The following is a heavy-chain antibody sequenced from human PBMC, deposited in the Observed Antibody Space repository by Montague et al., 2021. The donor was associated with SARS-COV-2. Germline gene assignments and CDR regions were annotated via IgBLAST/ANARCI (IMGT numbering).Heavy chain of an antibody. CDR2: IYDSGSA. Sequence: SETLSLTCTASVGSISNYYWTRIRQPPGKGLEWIGYIYDSGSANYNPSLKSRSTISVDTSNNQFSLRLSSVTAADTAVYYCARAYCGGDCHVGPWGQGILVTVSS. J-gene: IGHJ5*02. CDR1: VGSISNYY. D-gene: IGHD2-21*02. CDR3: ARAYCGGDCHVGP. V-gene: IGHV4-59*01.